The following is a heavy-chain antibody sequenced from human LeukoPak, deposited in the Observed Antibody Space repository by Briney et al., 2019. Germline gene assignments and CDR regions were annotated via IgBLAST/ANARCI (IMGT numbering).Heavy chain of an antibody. CDR3: AKDITGYSSGWYYFDY. V-gene: IGHV3-23*01. D-gene: IGHD6-19*01. CDR1: GFNFPTYG. Sequence: GGSLRLSCAASGFNFPTYGMSWVRQAPGKGLEWVSTFSGSGGSTYYADSVMGQFTISRDNSKNMLYLQMNSLRAEDTAVYYCAKDITGYSSGWYYFDYWGQGTLVTVSS. J-gene: IGHJ4*02. CDR2: FSGSGGST.